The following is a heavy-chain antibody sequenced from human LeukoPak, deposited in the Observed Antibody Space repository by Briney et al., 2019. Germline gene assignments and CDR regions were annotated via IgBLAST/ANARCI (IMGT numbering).Heavy chain of an antibody. V-gene: IGHV4-4*07. Sequence: SETLSLTCTVSGGSITYSFWTWIRQPAGKGLEWIGRIYSSGITNCSPSLKSRVTMSVDTSKNQFSLNLTSVTAADTAVYFCASEQTTSGGRRLDSWGQGTLVIVSS. D-gene: IGHD1-26*01. CDR3: ASEQTTSGGRRLDS. J-gene: IGHJ4*02. CDR2: IYSSGIT. CDR1: GGSITYSF.